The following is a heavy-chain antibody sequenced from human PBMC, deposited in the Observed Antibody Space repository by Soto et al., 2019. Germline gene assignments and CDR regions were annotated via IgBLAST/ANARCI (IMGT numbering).Heavy chain of an antibody. V-gene: IGHV4-31*03. J-gene: IGHJ4*02. Sequence: HVQLQESAPGLVKPSQTLSLTCTIAGGSISIGGYYWTWIRQHPGKGREWIGYIYYSGRTSYNPSLTRRVTIAVGTAKHQFSVELSSETASDTAVSSGGRQPLTWGQGTMVTFSS. CDR1: GGSISIGGYY. CDR2: IYYSGRT. CDR3: GRQPLT.